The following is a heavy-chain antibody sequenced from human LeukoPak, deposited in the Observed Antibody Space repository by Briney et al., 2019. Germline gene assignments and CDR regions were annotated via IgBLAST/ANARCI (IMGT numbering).Heavy chain of an antibody. Sequence: GASVKVSCKASGGTFSSYAISWVRQAPGQGLEWMGGIIPIFGTANYAQKFQGRVTITADESTSTAYMELSSLRSEDTAVYYCARSRDYCSGGSCYYYYYMDVWGKGTTVTISS. V-gene: IGHV1-69*13. D-gene: IGHD2-15*01. CDR3: ARSRDYCSGGSCYYYYYMDV. CDR1: GGTFSSYA. CDR2: IIPIFGTA. J-gene: IGHJ6*03.